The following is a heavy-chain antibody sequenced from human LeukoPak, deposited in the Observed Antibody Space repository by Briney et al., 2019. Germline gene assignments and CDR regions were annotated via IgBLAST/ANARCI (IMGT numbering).Heavy chain of an antibody. CDR1: GGSISSYY. CDR3: ARHFTITGFDY. Sequence: PSETLSLTCTVSGGSISSYYWSWIRQPPGKGLEWIGYIYYSGSTNYNPSLKSRVTISVDTSKNQFSLKLSSVTAADTAVYYCARHFTITGFDYWGQGTLVTVSS. J-gene: IGHJ4*02. V-gene: IGHV4-59*08. CDR2: IYYSGST. D-gene: IGHD2-8*02.